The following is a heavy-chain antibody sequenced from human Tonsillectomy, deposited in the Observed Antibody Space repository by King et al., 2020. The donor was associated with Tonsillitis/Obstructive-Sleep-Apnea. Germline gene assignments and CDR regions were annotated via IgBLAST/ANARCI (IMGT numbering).Heavy chain of an antibody. CDR3: AAQTLDFWSGNYYFDY. Sequence: VQLQESGPRLVKPSETLSVTCTVSGGSVGSISPYYWSWIRQPPGKGLEWIGSISYSGSTNYNPSLKSRVTISVDTSKNQFSLKLSSVTAADTALYYCAAQTLDFWSGNYYFDYWGQGTLVTVSS. CDR1: GGSVGSISPYY. V-gene: IGHV4-61*01. CDR2: ISYSGST. J-gene: IGHJ4*02. D-gene: IGHD3-3*01.